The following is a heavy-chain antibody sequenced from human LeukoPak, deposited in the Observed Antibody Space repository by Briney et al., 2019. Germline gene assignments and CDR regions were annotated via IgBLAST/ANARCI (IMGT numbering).Heavy chain of an antibody. D-gene: IGHD3-10*01. CDR1: GFTFSSYE. CDR3: TRAGGLVRGVHYYYYMDV. J-gene: IGHJ6*03. CDR2: ISYDGSNK. V-gene: IGHV3-30*03. Sequence: GGSLRLSCAASGFTFSSYEMNWVRQAPGKGLEWVAVISYDGSNKYYADSVKGRFTISRDNSKNTLSLQMNSLRPDDTAVYYCTRAGGLVRGVHYYYYMDVWGKGTTVTISS.